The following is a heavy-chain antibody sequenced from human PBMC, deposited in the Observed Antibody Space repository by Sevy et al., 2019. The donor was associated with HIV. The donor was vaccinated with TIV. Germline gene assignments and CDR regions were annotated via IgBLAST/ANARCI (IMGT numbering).Heavy chain of an antibody. Sequence: GGSLRLSCTGSGFTFGDYAMSWIRQAPGKGLEWVGFIRRQTYGGTTEYAASVKGSFSISRANSKSITYLQMNRLKTEATAASYCTRAMGTISPYYYYGLDVWGQGTTVTVSS. CDR2: IRRQTYGGTT. J-gene: IGHJ6*02. D-gene: IGHD3-3*01. CDR3: TRAMGTISPYYYYGLDV. CDR1: GFTFGDYA. V-gene: IGHV3-49*03.